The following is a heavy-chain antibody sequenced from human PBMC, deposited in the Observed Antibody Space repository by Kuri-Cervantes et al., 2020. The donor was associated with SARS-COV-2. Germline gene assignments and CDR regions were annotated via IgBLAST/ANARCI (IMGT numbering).Heavy chain of an antibody. CDR1: GGSVSSGSYY. CDR3: ARGLRGTIFGVVIDYYYGMDV. D-gene: IGHD3-3*01. V-gene: IGHV4-61*01. CDR2: IYYSGST. Sequence: ESLKISCTVSGGSVSSGSYYWSWIRQPPGKGLEWIGYIYYSGSTNYNPSLKSRVTISVDTSKNQFSLKLSSVTAADTAVYYCARGLRGTIFGVVIDYYYGMDVWGQGTTVTVSS. J-gene: IGHJ6*02.